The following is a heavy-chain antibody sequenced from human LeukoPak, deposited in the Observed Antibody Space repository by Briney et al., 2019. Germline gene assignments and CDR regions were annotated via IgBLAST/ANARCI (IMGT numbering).Heavy chain of an antibody. CDR2: ITGSGGST. Sequence: GGSLRLSCAASGFTFSSYAMSWVRQAPGKWLEWVSAITGSGGSTYYADSVKGRFTISRDNSKNTLYLQMNSLRAEDTAVYYCAQSIYNYGDINYFDYWCQGTLVTVSS. V-gene: IGHV3-23*01. D-gene: IGHD4-17*01. CDR1: GFTFSSYA. J-gene: IGHJ4*02. CDR3: AQSIYNYGDINYFDY.